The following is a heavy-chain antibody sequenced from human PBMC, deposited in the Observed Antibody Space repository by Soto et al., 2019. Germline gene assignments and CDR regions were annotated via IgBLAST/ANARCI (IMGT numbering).Heavy chain of an antibody. D-gene: IGHD3-3*01. V-gene: IGHV3-23*01. Sequence: GGSLRLSCPASGFTFSSYAMSWVRQVQGQGRGWLSAIIARGRSTYYGDSGKGRFTISRGNSKNTLYLQTNRPRAEGPDVYYCTKSITIFGVPLPGYWGQGTLVTVSS. CDR2: IIARGRST. CDR3: TKSITIFGVPLPGY. J-gene: IGHJ4*02. CDR1: GFTFSSYA.